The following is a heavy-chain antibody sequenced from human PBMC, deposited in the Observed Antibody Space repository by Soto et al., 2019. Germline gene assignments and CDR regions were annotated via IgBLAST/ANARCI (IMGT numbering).Heavy chain of an antibody. V-gene: IGHV1-2*04. J-gene: IGHJ3*02. D-gene: IGHD6-19*01. Sequence: SVKVSCKASGYTFTGYYMHWVRQAPGQGLEWMGWINPNSGGTNYAQKFQGWVTMTRDTSISTAYMELSRLRSDDTAVYYCARAINSSGWYELEGAFDIWGQGTMVTVSS. CDR1: GYTFTGYY. CDR3: ARAINSSGWYELEGAFDI. CDR2: INPNSGGT.